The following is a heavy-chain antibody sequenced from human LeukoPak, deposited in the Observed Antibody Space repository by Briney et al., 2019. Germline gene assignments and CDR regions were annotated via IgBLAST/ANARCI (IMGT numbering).Heavy chain of an antibody. Sequence: PGGSLRLSCAASGFTFSTYAMSWVRQAPGKGLEWVSSISGSATNTYYADSVKGRFTISRDKSKNTLDLQMNSLSAEDTAVYYCAKARYYDSSGPFDYWGQGTLVTVSS. J-gene: IGHJ4*02. CDR1: GFTFSTYA. V-gene: IGHV3-23*01. CDR2: ISGSATNT. CDR3: AKARYYDSSGPFDY. D-gene: IGHD3-22*01.